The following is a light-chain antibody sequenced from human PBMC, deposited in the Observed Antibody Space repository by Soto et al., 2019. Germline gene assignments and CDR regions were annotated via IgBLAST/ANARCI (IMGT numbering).Light chain of an antibody. J-gene: IGLJ1*01. V-gene: IGLV2-14*01. CDR2: EVT. CDR1: TSDVGGYNY. Sequence: QSALTQPASVSGSPGQSITISCTGTTSDVGGYNYVSWYQQYPGKAPKLMIFEVTDRPSGVSIRFSGSKSGNTASLSISGLQVEDEAEYYCRSFTSSSSTYVCGSGTKVNV. CDR3: RSFTSSSSTYV.